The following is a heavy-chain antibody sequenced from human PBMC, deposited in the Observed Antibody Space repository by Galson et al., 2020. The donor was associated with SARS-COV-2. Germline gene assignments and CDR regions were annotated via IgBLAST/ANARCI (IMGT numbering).Heavy chain of an antibody. V-gene: IGHV3-30*18. CDR3: AKEYSRICRNFDY. Sequence: TGGSLRLSCAASGFTFSSYDIHWVRQAPGKGLEWVALISYDGSSKYYADSVKGRFTISRDNSKNTLYLQMNSLRAEDTAVYYCAKEYSRICRNFDYWGQGSLVTVSS. CDR2: ISYDGSSK. J-gene: IGHJ4*02. CDR1: GFTFSSYD. D-gene: IGHD6-13*01.